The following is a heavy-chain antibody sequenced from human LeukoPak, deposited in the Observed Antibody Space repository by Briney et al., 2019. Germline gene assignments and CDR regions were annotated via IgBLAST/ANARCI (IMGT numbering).Heavy chain of an antibody. J-gene: IGHJ4*02. V-gene: IGHV3-21*01. CDR3: ARGVTMVRGFDS. Sequence: GGSLRLSCAASGFTFSSYSMNWVRQAPGKGLEWVSSISSSSSYIYYADSVKGRFTISRDNGKNSLYLQMNSLRAEDTAVYYCARGVTMVRGFDSWGPGTQVTVSS. D-gene: IGHD3-10*01. CDR2: ISSSSSYI. CDR1: GFTFSSYS.